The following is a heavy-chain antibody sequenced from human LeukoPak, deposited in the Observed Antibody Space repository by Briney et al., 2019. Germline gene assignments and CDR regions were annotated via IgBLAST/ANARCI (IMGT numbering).Heavy chain of an antibody. D-gene: IGHD1-26*01. CDR1: GFTFSHAW. CDR3: TTPTTKKAGDY. CDR2: IKSKADGGTT. V-gene: IGHV3-15*01. J-gene: IGHJ4*02. Sequence: GGSLRLSCAASGFTFSHAWMSWVRQAPGKGLEWVGSIKSKADGGTTDYAAPVKGRFTISRDDSKDPVYLQMNSLEAEDTAVYYCTTPTTKKAGDYWGQGTLVTVSS.